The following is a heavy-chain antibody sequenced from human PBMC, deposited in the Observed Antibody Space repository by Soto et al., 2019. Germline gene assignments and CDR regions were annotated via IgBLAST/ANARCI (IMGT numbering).Heavy chain of an antibody. V-gene: IGHV3-30*18. J-gene: IGHJ5*02. CDR1: GFSFSNYG. D-gene: IGHD2-2*01. Sequence: PGGSLRLSCVASGFSFSNYGMHWVRQAPGKGLEWVAFVSSDGNNKYYAESVKGRFTISRDNAKNTLYLQVDRLTVDDTAVYYCAKDRVIQLLPIWPDPWGQGTLVPVSS. CDR3: AKDRVIQLLPIWPDP. CDR2: VSSDGNNK.